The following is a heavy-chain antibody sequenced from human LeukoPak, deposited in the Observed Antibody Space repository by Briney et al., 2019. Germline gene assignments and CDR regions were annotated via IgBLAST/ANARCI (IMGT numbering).Heavy chain of an antibody. V-gene: IGHV4-4*07. CDR3: AREIEMATQFDY. J-gene: IGHJ4*02. Sequence: PSETLSLTCSVSSGSITSHYWSWVRQPAGKGLEWIGRISTTGSTNYNPSLRGRLTMSVDTSKNQVSLKLGSVTAADTAVYYCAREIEMATQFDYWGQGTLVTVSS. CDR1: SGSITSHY. CDR2: ISTTGST. D-gene: IGHD5-24*01.